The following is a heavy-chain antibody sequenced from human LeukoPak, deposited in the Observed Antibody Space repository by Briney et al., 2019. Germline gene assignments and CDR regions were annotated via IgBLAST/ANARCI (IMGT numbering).Heavy chain of an antibody. Sequence: GRSLRLSCAASGFTFSSYGMHWVRQAPGKGLEWVAVIWYDGSNKYYADSVKGRFTISRDNSKNTLYLQMNSLKTEDTAVYYCTTEDYCSGGSCYSHAFDIWGQGTMVTVSS. CDR3: TTEDYCSGGSCYSHAFDI. V-gene: IGHV3-33*01. J-gene: IGHJ3*02. D-gene: IGHD2-15*01. CDR1: GFTFSSYG. CDR2: IWYDGSNK.